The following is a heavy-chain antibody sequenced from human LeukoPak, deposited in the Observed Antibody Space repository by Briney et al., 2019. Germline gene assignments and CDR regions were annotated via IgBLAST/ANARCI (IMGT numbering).Heavy chain of an antibody. CDR2: INPNNGGT. V-gene: IGHV1-2*02. J-gene: IGHJ6*03. D-gene: IGHD3-16*02. CDR3: ARDPHRSYYYMDV. CDR1: GYTLTGYY. Sequence: ASVKVSCKASGYTLTGYYIHWVRQAPGQGLEWMGWINPNNGGTNYVQKFQGRVTMTRDTPISSAYMELSRLGSDDTAVYYCARDPHRSYYYMDVWGKGTTVTVSS.